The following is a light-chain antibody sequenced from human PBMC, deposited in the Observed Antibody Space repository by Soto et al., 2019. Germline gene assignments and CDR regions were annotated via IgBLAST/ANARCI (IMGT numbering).Light chain of an antibody. CDR2: DTT. CDR3: LLSYNGPYV. CDR1: TGAVTNGHY. V-gene: IGLV7-46*01. Sequence: QAVVTQEPSLTASPGGTVTLTSGSSTGAVTNGHYPYWFQQKPGQAPRTLIYDTTNRHSWTPARFSGSLLGGKAALTLSGAQPEDEAEYYCLLSYNGPYVFGTGTKVTVL. J-gene: IGLJ1*01.